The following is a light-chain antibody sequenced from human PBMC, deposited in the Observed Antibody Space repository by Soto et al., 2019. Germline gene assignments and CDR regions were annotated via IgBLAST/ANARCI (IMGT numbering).Light chain of an antibody. CDR2: EGS. CDR1: SNDVGSYNL. Sequence: QSALTQPASVSGSPGQSITISCTGTSNDVGSYNLVSWYQQHPGKAPKLMIYEGSKRPSGVSNRFSGSKSDNTASLTSAGLQAEDEADYYCCSYAGSSTFVFGGGTKLTVL. V-gene: IGLV2-23*03. J-gene: IGLJ2*01. CDR3: CSYAGSSTFV.